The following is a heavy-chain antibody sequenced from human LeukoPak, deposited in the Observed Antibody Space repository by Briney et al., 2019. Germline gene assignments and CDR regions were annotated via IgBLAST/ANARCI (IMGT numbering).Heavy chain of an antibody. CDR2: ISFSGSYI. D-gene: IGHD5-18*01. CDR3: ARRATTERGHSYGLDY. Sequence: NSGGSLRLSCAASGFTFSNYSMNWVRQAPGKGLEWGSSISFSGSYIYYADSLRGRITISRDNTKNSLYLQMNSLRAEDTAVYYCARRATTERGHSYGLDYWGQGTLVTVSS. J-gene: IGHJ4*01. V-gene: IGHV3-21*01. CDR1: GFTFSNYS.